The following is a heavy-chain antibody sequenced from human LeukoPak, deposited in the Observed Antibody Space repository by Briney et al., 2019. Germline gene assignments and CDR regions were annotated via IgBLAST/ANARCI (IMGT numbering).Heavy chain of an antibody. V-gene: IGHV1-8*01. CDR2: MNPNSGNT. D-gene: IGHD1-26*01. CDR1: GYTFTSYD. Sequence: ASVKVSCKASGYTFTSYDINWVRQATGQGLEWMGWMNPNSGNTGYAQKFQGRVTMTRNTSISTAYMELSSLRSEDTAVYYCARAGEWELLMGGDYFDYWGQGTLVTVSS. J-gene: IGHJ4*02. CDR3: ARAGEWELLMGGDYFDY.